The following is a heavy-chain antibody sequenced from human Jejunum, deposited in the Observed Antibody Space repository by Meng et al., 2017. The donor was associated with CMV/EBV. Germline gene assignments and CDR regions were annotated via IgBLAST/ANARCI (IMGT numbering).Heavy chain of an antibody. CDR3: AKDLGASGWFETLDS. Sequence: GFTFSTCGMHWVRLAPGRGLECVAFIRYDGNNQYYTDSVKGRFTISRDNSRSTLFLQMNSLGVEDTAVYYCAKDLGASGWFETLDSWGQGTLVTVSS. D-gene: IGHD6-19*01. CDR1: GFTFSTCG. V-gene: IGHV3-30*02. J-gene: IGHJ5*01. CDR2: IRYDGNNQ.